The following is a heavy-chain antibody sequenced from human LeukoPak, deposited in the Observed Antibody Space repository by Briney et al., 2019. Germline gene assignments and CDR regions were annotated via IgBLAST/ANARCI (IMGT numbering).Heavy chain of an antibody. V-gene: IGHV3-21*01. D-gene: IGHD1-26*01. Sequence: GGSLRLSCAASGFTFSSYSMNWVRQAPRKGLEWVSSISSSSSYIYYADSVKGRFTISRDNAKNSLYLQMNSLRAEDTAVYYCAREEWGATRYFQHWGQGTLVTVSS. CDR3: AREEWGATRYFQH. J-gene: IGHJ1*01. CDR1: GFTFSSYS. CDR2: ISSSSSYI.